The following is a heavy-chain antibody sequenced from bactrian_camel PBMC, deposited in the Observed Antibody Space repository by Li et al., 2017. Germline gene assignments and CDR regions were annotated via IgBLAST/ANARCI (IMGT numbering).Heavy chain of an antibody. CDR3: AADLGWCGSAPLQRQFRN. CDR1: GDTFSAKC. D-gene: IGHD6*01. Sequence: QLVESGGGSVQAGGSLRLSCAASGDTFSAKCMGWFRQAPGTEREFVSNIDSVGSTRYADSVKDRFTISEDNVKHIVYLQMNDLKPEDTAVYYCAADLGWCGSAPLQRQFRNWGQGTQVTVS. CDR2: IDSVGST. V-gene: IGHV3S53*01. J-gene: IGHJ4*01.